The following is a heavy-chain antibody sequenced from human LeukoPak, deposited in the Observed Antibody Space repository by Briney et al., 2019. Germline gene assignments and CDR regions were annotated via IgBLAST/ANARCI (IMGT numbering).Heavy chain of an antibody. D-gene: IGHD3-3*01. J-gene: IGHJ3*02. CDR2: IYGGGST. CDR1: GFTVSSNY. V-gene: IGHV3-66*01. Sequence: PGGSLRLSCAASGFTVSSNYMSWVRQAPGKGLEWVSVIYGGGSTYYADSVKGRFTISRDNSKNTLYLQMNNLRAEDTAVYYCARDVTIFGVVNDAFDIWGQGTMVTVSS. CDR3: ARDVTIFGVVNDAFDI.